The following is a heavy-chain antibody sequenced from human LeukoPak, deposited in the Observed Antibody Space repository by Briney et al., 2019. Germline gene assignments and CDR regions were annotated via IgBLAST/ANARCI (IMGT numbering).Heavy chain of an antibody. V-gene: IGHV4-59*01. J-gene: IGHJ4*02. D-gene: IGHD2-2*01. Sequence: PSETLSLTCTVSGGSISSYYWSWIRQPPGKGLEWIGYIYYSGSTNYNPSLKSRVTISVDTSKNQFSLKLSSVTAADTAVYYCARLNTSGYCSSTSCYHFDYWGQGTLVTVSS. CDR1: GGSISSYY. CDR2: IYYSGST. CDR3: ARLNTSGYCSSTSCYHFDY.